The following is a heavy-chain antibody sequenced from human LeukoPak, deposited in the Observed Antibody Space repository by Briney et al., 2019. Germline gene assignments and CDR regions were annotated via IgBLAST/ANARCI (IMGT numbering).Heavy chain of an antibody. CDR2: IKQDGSEK. CDR1: GFTFSSYW. CDR3: ARDSVTTYFDY. V-gene: IGHV3-7*01. J-gene: IGHJ4*02. Sequence: GGSLRLSCAASGFTFSSYWMSWVRQAPGKGLEWVANIKQDGSEKYYVDSVRGRFTISRDNAKNSLYLQMNSLRAEGTAVYYCARDSVTTYFDYWGQGTLVTVSS. D-gene: IGHD4-11*01.